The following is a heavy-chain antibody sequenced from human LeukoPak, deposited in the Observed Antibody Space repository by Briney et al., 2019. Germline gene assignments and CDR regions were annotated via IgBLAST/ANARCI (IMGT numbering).Heavy chain of an antibody. CDR3: AKGGGFDWLNYYYMDA. CDR2: ISSSDSYI. D-gene: IGHD3-9*01. J-gene: IGHJ6*03. CDR1: GFTFSSYN. V-gene: IGHV3-21*04. Sequence: PGGSLRLSCAASGFTFSSYNMNWVRQAPGKGLEWVSSISSSDSYIYYADSVKGRFTISRDNAKNSLFLQMNSLRAEDTAVYYCAKGGGFDWLNYYYMDAWGKGTTVIISS.